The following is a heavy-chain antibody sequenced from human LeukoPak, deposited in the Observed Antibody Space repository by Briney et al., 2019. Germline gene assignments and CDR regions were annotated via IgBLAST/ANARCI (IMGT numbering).Heavy chain of an antibody. J-gene: IGHJ4*02. CDR2: ISSNGGST. V-gene: IGHV3-23*01. CDR3: AKGPAPYYYDSSGYLGYFDY. Sequence: PGGSLGLSCAASGFTFSSYAMSWVRQAPGKGLEWVSAISSNGGSTYYADSVKGRFTISRDNSKNTLYLQMNSLRAEDTAVYYCAKGPAPYYYDSSGYLGYFDYWGQGTLVTVYS. CDR1: GFTFSSYA. D-gene: IGHD3-22*01.